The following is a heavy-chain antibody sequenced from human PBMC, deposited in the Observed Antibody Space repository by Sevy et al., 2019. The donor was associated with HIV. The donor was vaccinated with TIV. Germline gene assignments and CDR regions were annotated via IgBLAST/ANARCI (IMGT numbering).Heavy chain of an antibody. J-gene: IGHJ1*01. D-gene: IGHD3-22*01. CDR2: IYYSGST. V-gene: IGHV4-39*01. Sequence: SETLSLTCTVSGGSISSSSYYWGWIRQPPGKGLEWIGSIYYSGSTYYNPSLKSRVTISVDTSKNQFSLKLSSVTAAETAVYYCARYYYDSSGYYIEGYFQHWGQGTLVTVSS. CDR3: ARYYYDSSGYYIEGYFQH. CDR1: GGSISSSSYY.